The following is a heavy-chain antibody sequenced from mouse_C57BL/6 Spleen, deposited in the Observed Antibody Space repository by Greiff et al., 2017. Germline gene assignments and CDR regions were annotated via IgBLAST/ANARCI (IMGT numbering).Heavy chain of an antibody. Sequence: VQLQQPGAELVRPGSSVKLSCKASGYTFTSYWMHWVKQRPIQGLEWIGNIDPSDSETHYNQKFKDKATLTVDKSSSTAYMQLSSLTSEDSAVYYCARKRVDAMDYWGQGTSVTVSS. CDR2: IDPSDSET. J-gene: IGHJ4*01. CDR3: ARKRVDAMDY. V-gene: IGHV1-52*01. D-gene: IGHD1-1*02. CDR1: GYTFTSYW.